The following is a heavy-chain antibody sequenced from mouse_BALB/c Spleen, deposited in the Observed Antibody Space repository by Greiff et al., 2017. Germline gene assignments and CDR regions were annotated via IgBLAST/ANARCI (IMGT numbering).Heavy chain of an antibody. Sequence: EVKVVESGGGLVQPGGSLKLSCAASGFTFSSYTMSWVRQTPEKRLEWVAYISNGGGSTYYPDTVKGRFTISRDNAKNTLYLQMSSLKSEDTAMYYCARHRRITTVVARDYYAMDYWGQGTSVTVSS. CDR3: ARHRRITTVVARDYYAMDY. V-gene: IGHV5-12-2*01. J-gene: IGHJ4*01. CDR1: GFTFSSYT. CDR2: ISNGGGST. D-gene: IGHD1-1*01.